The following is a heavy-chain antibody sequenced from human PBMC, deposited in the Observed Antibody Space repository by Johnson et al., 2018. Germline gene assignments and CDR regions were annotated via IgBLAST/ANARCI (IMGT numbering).Heavy chain of an antibody. V-gene: IGHV5-51*01. CDR2: IYPGDSQT. Sequence: VQLVQSGAEVKPPGEFLKISCKASGYSFSNYWIGWVRQMPGKGLEWMAIIYPGDSQTRYSPSFQGQVTISADKSITTAYLQWNSLKASDTAMYYCARLNGSAEYFQHWGQGTLVTVSS. D-gene: IGHD2-15*01. J-gene: IGHJ1*01. CDR1: GYSFSNYW. CDR3: ARLNGSAEYFQH.